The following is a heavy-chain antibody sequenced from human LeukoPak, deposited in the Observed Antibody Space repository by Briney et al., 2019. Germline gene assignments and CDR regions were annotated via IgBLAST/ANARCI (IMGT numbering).Heavy chain of an antibody. J-gene: IGHJ6*03. D-gene: IGHD3-22*01. V-gene: IGHV3-23*01. Sequence: GGSLRLSCAASGFTFSSYSMNWVRQAPGKGLEWVSTISASGYNTYYADSVQGRFTISRDNSKDTLYLQMNSLRVEDTAVYYCAKGAEEGVVITSVYYYYMDVWGKGTTVTISS. CDR3: AKGAEEGVVITSVYYYYMDV. CDR1: GFTFSSYS. CDR2: ISASGYNT.